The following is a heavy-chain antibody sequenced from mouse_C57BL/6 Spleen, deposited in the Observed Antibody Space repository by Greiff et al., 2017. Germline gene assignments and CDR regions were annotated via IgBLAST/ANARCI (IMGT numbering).Heavy chain of an antibody. Sequence: VQLQQSGAELARPGASVKMSCKASGYTFTSYTMHWVKQRPGQGLEWIGYINPSSGYTKYNQKFKDKATLTADKSSSTAYMQLSSLTSDDSAVYYCARMGTGFAYWGQGTLVTVSA. V-gene: IGHV1-4*01. CDR3: ARMGTGFAY. J-gene: IGHJ3*01. D-gene: IGHD3-3*01. CDR2: INPSSGYT. CDR1: GYTFTSYT.